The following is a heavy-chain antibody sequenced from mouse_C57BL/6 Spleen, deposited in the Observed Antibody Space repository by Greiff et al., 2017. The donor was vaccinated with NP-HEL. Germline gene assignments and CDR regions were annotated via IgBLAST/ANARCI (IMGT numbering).Heavy chain of an antibody. CDR3: ARRHYLYYFDY. Sequence: QVQLQQPGAELVKPGASVKLSCKASGYTFTSYWMQWVKQRPGQGLEWIGEIDPSDSYPNYNPTFKGKATLPVDTSSSTAYMQLSSLTSADSAVYYCARRHYLYYFDYWGQGTTLTVSS. J-gene: IGHJ2*01. V-gene: IGHV1-50*01. D-gene: IGHD1-2*01. CDR2: IDPSDSYP. CDR1: GYTFTSYW.